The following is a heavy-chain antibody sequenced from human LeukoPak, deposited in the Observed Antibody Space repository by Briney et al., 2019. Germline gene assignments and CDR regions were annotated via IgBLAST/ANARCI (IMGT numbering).Heavy chain of an antibody. CDR1: GFAFSSYA. J-gene: IGHJ4*02. D-gene: IGHD5-12*01. V-gene: IGHV3-23*01. Sequence: HGGSLSVSCAASGFAFSSYAMSWVRQAPGQGLEWVSTISGSAISTYYADSVKGRFTISRDNSQNTLYLQMNSLRAEDTAVYYCAKDHRSGYDWGREYRGQGALVTVSS. CDR3: AKDHRSGYDWGREY. CDR2: ISGSAIST.